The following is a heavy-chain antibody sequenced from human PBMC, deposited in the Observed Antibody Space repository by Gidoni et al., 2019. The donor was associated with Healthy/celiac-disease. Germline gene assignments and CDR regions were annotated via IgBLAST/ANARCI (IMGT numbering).Heavy chain of an antibody. V-gene: IGHV3-30-3*01. CDR3: ARDHYYDSSGYYYGY. D-gene: IGHD3-22*01. J-gene: IGHJ4*02. Sequence: QVQLVESGGGVVQPGRSLRLSCAASGFTFSSYAMHWVRQAPGKGLEWVAVISYDGSNKYYADSVKGRFTISRDNSKNTLYLQMNSLRAEDTAVYYCARDHYYDSSGYYYGYWGQGTLVTVSS. CDR2: ISYDGSNK. CDR1: GFTFSSYA.